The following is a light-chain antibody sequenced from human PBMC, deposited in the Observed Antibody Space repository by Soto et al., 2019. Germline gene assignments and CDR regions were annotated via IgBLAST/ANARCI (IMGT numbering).Light chain of an antibody. V-gene: IGKV1-5*01. Sequence: DIQMTQSPTTLSASVGDIVTITCRASQSISSWLAWYQQKPGKAPKLLIYDDSNLESGVPSRFSGSGSGTELTLTISRLQPDDFATYYCQQYNSYPITCGQGTRLEIK. CDR1: QSISSW. CDR2: DDS. CDR3: QQYNSYPIT. J-gene: IGKJ5*01.